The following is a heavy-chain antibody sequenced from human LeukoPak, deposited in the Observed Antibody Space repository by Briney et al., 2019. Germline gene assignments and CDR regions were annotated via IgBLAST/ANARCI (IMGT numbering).Heavy chain of an antibody. CDR3: TTAAGTAMPDY. V-gene: IGHV3-15*01. CDR2: IKSKTDGGTT. D-gene: IGHD5-18*01. J-gene: IGHJ4*02. Sequence: GGSLRLSCAACGFTFSNAWMSWVRQAPGKGLGWVGRIKSKTDGGTTDYAAPVKDRFTISRDDSKNTLYLQMNSLKTEDTAVYYCTTAAGTAMPDYWGQGTLVTVSS. CDR1: GFTFSNAW.